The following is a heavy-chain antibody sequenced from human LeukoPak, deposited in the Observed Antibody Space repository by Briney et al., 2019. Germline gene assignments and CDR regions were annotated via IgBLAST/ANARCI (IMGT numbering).Heavy chain of an antibody. V-gene: IGHV3-11*04. CDR2: ITNIDSTK. CDR1: GFIFSDYY. CDR3: ASRKYSYGVDY. Sequence: GGSLRLSCAASGFIFSDYYMTWIRQAPGKGLEWVSYITNIDSTKKYADSVKGRFTISRDNAKNSLYLQMNSLRAEDTAVYYCASRKYSYGVDYWGQGTLVTVSS. D-gene: IGHD5-18*01. J-gene: IGHJ4*02.